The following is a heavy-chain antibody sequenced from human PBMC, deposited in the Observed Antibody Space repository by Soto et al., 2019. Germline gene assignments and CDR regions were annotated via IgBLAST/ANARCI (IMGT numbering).Heavy chain of an antibody. CDR2: INHTGGT. D-gene: IGHD3-3*01. Sequence: ASETLSLACAVYGGSVNGYYWNWIRQPPGKGLEWIGEINHTGGTHYNPSLKSRVTMSVDTSKNQFSLRLSSVTAADTAIYYCATRITVFGLLIPPFDPWGQGTQVTVSS. J-gene: IGHJ5*02. CDR3: ATRITVFGLLIPPFDP. V-gene: IGHV4-34*01. CDR1: GGSVNGYY.